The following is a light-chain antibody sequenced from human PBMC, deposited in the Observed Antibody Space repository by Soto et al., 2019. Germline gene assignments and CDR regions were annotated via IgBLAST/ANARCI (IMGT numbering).Light chain of an antibody. J-gene: IGKJ2*01. CDR1: QSISSY. CDR3: QSYSTRYT. V-gene: IGKV1-39*01. CDR2: AAS. Sequence: DIQMTQSPSSLSASVGDRVTITCRASQSISSYLNWYQQKPGKAPKLLIYAASSLQSGVPSRFSGSGSGTDFTLTISSLQPEDFATYYCQSYSTRYTFGQGTKLEIK.